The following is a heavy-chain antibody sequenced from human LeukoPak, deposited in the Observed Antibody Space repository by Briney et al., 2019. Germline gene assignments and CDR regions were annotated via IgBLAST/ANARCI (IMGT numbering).Heavy chain of an antibody. Sequence: GGSLRLSCAASGFTFSRYAMSWVRQAPGKGLEWVSAISGSCGSTYYADSVKGRFTISRDNSKNTLYLQMNSLRAEDTAVYYCAKDHGDVLLWFGELFTFDYWGQGTLVTVSS. CDR2: ISGSCGST. J-gene: IGHJ4*02. V-gene: IGHV3-23*01. CDR3: AKDHGDVLLWFGELFTFDY. D-gene: IGHD3-10*01. CDR1: GFTFSRYA.